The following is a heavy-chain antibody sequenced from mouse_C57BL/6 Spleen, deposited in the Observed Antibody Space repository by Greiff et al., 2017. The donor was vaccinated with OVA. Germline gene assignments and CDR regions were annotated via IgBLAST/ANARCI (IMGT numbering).Heavy chain of an antibody. D-gene: IGHD2-2*01. CDR1: GFTFSNYW. CDR3: TGGYYGYDEGVAY. CDR2: IRLKSDNYAT. J-gene: IGHJ3*01. V-gene: IGHV6-3*01. Sequence: EVKVVESGGGLVQPGGSMKLSCVASGFTFSNYWMNWVRQSPEKGLEWVAQIRLKSDNYATHYAESVKGRFTISRDDSKSSVYLQMNNLRAEDTGIYYCTGGYYGYDEGVAYWGQGTLVTVSA.